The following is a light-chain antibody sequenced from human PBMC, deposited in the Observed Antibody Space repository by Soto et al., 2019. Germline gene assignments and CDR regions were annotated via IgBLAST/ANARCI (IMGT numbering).Light chain of an antibody. V-gene: IGKV1-9*01. CDR2: TAS. Sequence: IQLTQSPSSLSASVGDRVTITCRASQGINNFLAWYQQKPGKAPELLISTASTLRSGAPSRFSGNGSWTSCTLTISSLQTEDVATYYCQQFHSYPYTSGQGTKLEIK. J-gene: IGKJ2*01. CDR3: QQFHSYPYT. CDR1: QGINNF.